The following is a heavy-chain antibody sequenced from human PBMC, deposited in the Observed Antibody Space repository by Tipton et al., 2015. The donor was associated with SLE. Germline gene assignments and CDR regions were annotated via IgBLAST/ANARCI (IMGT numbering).Heavy chain of an antibody. D-gene: IGHD3-3*01. CDR3: AKHGVYGMDV. CDR1: GFTLSVYS. Sequence: SLRLSCVAPGFTLSVYSMNWVRQAPGKGLEWVAFIRYDGSSEYYADSVKGRFTIGRDKSKNTLYLQMNSLRPVDTAVYYCAKHGVYGMDVWGRGTAVTVSS. CDR2: IRYDGSSE. J-gene: IGHJ6*02. V-gene: IGHV3-30*02.